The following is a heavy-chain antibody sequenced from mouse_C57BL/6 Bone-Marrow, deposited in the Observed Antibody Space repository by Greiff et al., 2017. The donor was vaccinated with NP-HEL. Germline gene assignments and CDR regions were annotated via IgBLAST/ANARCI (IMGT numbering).Heavy chain of an antibody. D-gene: IGHD2-12*01. CDR3: ARWDYYTLYYYAMDY. J-gene: IGHJ4*01. Sequence: VQLQQSGAELARPGASVKLSCKASGYTFTSYGISWVKQRTGQGLEWIGEIYPRSGNTYYNEKFKGKATLTADKSSSTAYMELRSLTSEDPAVYFCARWDYYTLYYYAMDYWGQGTSVTVSS. CDR1: GYTFTSYG. V-gene: IGHV1-81*01. CDR2: IYPRSGNT.